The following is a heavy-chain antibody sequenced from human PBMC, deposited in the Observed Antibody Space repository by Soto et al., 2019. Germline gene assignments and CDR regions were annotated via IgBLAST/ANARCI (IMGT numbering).Heavy chain of an antibody. CDR3: ARPDEGSYSSNHHYYYALDV. J-gene: IGHJ6*02. CDR2: IVPIFGTT. Sequence: QVQLLQSGAEVKKPGSSVKVSCTVSGGIFRRYAISWVRQAPGQGLEWLGGIVPIFGTTNYAQKFQDRVTITADESTSTAYMDLSSLRSDDTAVYYCARPDEGSYSSNHHYYYALDVWGQGTTVTVSS. V-gene: IGHV1-69*01. CDR1: GGIFRRYA. D-gene: IGHD3-16*01.